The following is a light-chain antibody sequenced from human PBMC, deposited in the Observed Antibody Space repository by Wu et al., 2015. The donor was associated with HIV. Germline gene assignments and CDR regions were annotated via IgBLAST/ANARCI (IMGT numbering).Light chain of an antibody. CDR3: QQLNSYPPWT. CDR2: GAS. CDR1: QTIGTY. V-gene: IGKV1-39*01. Sequence: DIQMTQSPSSLSASVGDRVTITCRASQTIGTYLNWYQQKEGKAPKLLIYGASSLQSGVPSRFSGSGYGTDFTLTISSLQPEDFATYYCQQLNSYPPWTFGQGTKVEIK. J-gene: IGKJ1*01.